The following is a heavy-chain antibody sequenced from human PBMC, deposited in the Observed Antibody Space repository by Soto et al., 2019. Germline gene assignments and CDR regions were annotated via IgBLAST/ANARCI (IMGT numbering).Heavy chain of an antibody. J-gene: IGHJ3*02. V-gene: IGHV1-24*01. CDR2: FDPEDGET. CDR1: GYTLTELS. D-gene: IGHD2-15*01. Sequence: ASVKVSCKVSGYTLTELSMHWVRQAPGKGLEWMGGFDPEDGETIYAQKFQGRVTMTEDTSTSTAYMELRSLRSDDTAVYYCARSDSSADAFDIWGQGTMVTVSS. CDR3: ARSDSSADAFDI.